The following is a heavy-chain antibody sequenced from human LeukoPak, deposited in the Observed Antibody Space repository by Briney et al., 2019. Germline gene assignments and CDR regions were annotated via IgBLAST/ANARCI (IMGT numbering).Heavy chain of an antibody. V-gene: IGHV4-59*12. CDR1: GGSISSYY. D-gene: IGHD3-10*01. CDR3: AREKGSTTGVDY. CDR2: IYYSGST. J-gene: IGHJ4*02. Sequence: KSSETLSLTCTVSGGSISSYYWSWIRQPPGKGLEWIGYIYYSGSTYYNPSLKSRVTISVDTSKNQFSLKLSSVTAADTAVYYCAREKGSTTGVDYWGQGTLVTVSS.